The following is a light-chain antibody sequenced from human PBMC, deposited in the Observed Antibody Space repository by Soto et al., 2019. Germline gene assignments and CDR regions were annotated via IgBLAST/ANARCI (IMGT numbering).Light chain of an antibody. V-gene: IGLV2-14*01. CDR3: SSYTVSSTYVV. CDR2: DVS. J-gene: IGLJ2*01. Sequence: QSVLTQPASVSGSPGQSITISCTGTSSDVGGYNYVSWYQQHPGKAPKLMIYDVSNRPSGVSNRFSGSKSANTASLTISGLQAEDEDDYYCSSYTVSSTYVVFGGGTKLTVL. CDR1: SSDVGGYNY.